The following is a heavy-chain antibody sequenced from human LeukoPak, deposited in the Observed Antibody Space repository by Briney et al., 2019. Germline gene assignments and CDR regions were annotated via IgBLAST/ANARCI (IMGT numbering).Heavy chain of an antibody. CDR3: ARSVRAVAANWFDP. D-gene: IGHD6-19*01. CDR1: GGSISSYY. CDR2: IYYSGST. Sequence: PSETLSLTCTVSGGSISSYYWRWIRQPPGKGLEWIGYIYYSGSTNYNPSLKSRVTISVDTSKNQFSLKLSSVTAADTAVYYCARSVRAVAANWFDPWGQGTLVTVSS. V-gene: IGHV4-59*01. J-gene: IGHJ5*02.